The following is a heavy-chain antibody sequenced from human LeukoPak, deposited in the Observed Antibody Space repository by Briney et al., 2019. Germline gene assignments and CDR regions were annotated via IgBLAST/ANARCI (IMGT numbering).Heavy chain of an antibody. Sequence: GSLRLSCAAFGFTFSSYAMSWVRQVPGKGLEWVSVISGSGDNTYYADSVKGRFTISRDNSKNMLYLQMNSLRAEDTAVYYCAKWKYSNSGIDDYWGQGTLVTVSS. D-gene: IGHD6-6*01. CDR3: AKWKYSNSGIDDY. CDR2: ISGSGDNT. J-gene: IGHJ4*02. CDR1: GFTFSSYA. V-gene: IGHV3-23*01.